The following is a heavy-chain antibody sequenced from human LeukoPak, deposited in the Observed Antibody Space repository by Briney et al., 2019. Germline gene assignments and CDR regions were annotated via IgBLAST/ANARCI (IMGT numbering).Heavy chain of an antibody. CDR1: GGSISSSSYY. Sequence: SETLSLTCTVSGGSISSSSYYWGWARQPPGKGLEWIGSINYLGNTNYNPSLKSRVTISEDTPKNQFSLKVTSVTAADTAVYYCARHEGGTNTWNWGQGTLVTVSS. V-gene: IGHV4-39*01. CDR2: INYLGNT. CDR3: ARHEGGTNTWN. D-gene: IGHD2-15*01. J-gene: IGHJ4*02.